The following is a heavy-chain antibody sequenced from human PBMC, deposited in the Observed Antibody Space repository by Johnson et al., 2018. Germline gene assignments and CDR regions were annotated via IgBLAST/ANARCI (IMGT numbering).Heavy chain of an antibody. CDR3: AKDRDNWNLYDACDI. Sequence: QVQLVESGGGVVQPGRSLRLSCAASGFTFSSCGMHWVRPAPGTGLEWVAVISYDGINEYYAESVKGRIPIYRDNSKNTLSRQMNSLRPEETAVDYFAKDRDNWNLYDACDIWGQGTMVTVSS. V-gene: IGHV3-30*18. J-gene: IGHJ3*02. D-gene: IGHD1-20*01. CDR2: ISYDGINE. CDR1: GFTFSSCG.